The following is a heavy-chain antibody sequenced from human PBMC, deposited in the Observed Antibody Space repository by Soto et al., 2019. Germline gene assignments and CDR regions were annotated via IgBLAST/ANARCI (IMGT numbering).Heavy chain of an antibody. D-gene: IGHD3-22*01. CDR2: ISYDGSNK. CDR3: ARDQARYPPFMEVVVITYYFDY. Sequence: GGSLRLSCAASGFTFSSYAMHWVRQAPGKGLEWVAVISYDGSNKYYADSVKGRFTISRDNSKNTLYLQMNSLRAEDTAVYYCARDQARYPPFMEVVVITYYFDYWGQGTLVTVSS. V-gene: IGHV3-30-3*01. J-gene: IGHJ4*02. CDR1: GFTFSSYA.